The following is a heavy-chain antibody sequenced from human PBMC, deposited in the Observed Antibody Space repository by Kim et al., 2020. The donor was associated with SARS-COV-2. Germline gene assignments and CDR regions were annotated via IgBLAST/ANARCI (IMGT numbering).Heavy chain of an antibody. D-gene: IGHD6-13*01. J-gene: IGHJ4*02. CDR2: GHYSGST. Sequence: SETLSLTCTVSGGSISTYYWGWIRQSRGKGLEWIGYGHYSGSTNYNPSLKSRVTISVDTSKNQFSLNLRSVAAADTAVYYCARGKAWGAAGGTGDYWGQGILVTVSS. CDR3: ARGKAWGAAGGTGDY. V-gene: IGHV4-59*01. CDR1: GGSISTYY.